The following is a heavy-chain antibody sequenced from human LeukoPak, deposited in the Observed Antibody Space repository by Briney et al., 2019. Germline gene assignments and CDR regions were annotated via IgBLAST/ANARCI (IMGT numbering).Heavy chain of an antibody. CDR3: AIGPQLEGLGFYYYYMDA. CDR2: IRYDERNK. Sequence: PGGSLRLSCEASGFTFSSYAMHWVRQAPGKGLEGVAFIRYDERNKYYSDSVKGRFTISRDNSKNTLYLQMNSLRAEDTAVYYCAIGPQLEGLGFYYYYMDAWGIGTTVTISS. D-gene: IGHD3/OR15-3a*01. V-gene: IGHV3-30*02. CDR1: GFTFSSYA. J-gene: IGHJ6*03.